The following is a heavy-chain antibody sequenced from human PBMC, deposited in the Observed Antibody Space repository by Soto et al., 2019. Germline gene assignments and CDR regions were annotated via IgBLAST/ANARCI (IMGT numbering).Heavy chain of an antibody. CDR1: GGTFSSYT. J-gene: IGHJ3*02. D-gene: IGHD3-22*01. Sequence: GASVKVSCKASGGTFSSYTISWVRQAPGQGLEWMGRIIPILGIANYAQKFQGRVTITADKSTSTAYMELSSLRSEDTAVYYCARDFGVYYYDSSGYSYAFDIWGQGTMVTVSS. CDR3: ARDFGVYYYDSSGYSYAFDI. CDR2: IIPILGIA. V-gene: IGHV1-69*04.